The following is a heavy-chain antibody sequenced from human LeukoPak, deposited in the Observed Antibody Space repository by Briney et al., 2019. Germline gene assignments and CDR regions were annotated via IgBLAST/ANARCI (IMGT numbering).Heavy chain of an antibody. V-gene: IGHV4-59*01. D-gene: IGHD6-19*01. J-gene: IGHJ4*01. Sequence: SETLSLTCTVSGGSISSYYWSWIRQPPGKGLEWIGYIYYSGSTNYNPSLKSRVTISVDTSKNQFSLKLSSVTAADTAVYYGARSRDRSGWGYYFDYWGQEPWSPSPQ. CDR3: ARSRDRSGWGYYFDY. CDR1: GGSISSYY. CDR2: IYYSGST.